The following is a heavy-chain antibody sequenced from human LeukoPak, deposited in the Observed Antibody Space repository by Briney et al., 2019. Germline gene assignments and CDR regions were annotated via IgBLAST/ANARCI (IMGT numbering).Heavy chain of an antibody. CDR1: GGSISSGDYY. D-gene: IGHD4-17*01. V-gene: IGHV4-30-4*08. CDR3: AREPTVTTPGYFDL. J-gene: IGHJ2*01. CDR2: IYYSGST. Sequence: SETLSFTCTVSGGSISSGDYYWSWIRQPPGKGLEWIGYIYYSGSTYYNPSLKSRVTISVDTSKNQFSLKLSSVTAADTAVYYCAREPTVTTPGYFDLWGRGTLVTVSS.